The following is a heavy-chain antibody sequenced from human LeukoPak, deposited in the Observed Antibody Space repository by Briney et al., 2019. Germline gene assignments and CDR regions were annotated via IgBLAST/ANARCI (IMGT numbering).Heavy chain of an antibody. CDR3: ARDWYVIAAAAHPSAFDI. V-gene: IGHV1-18*01. CDR1: GYTFTSYG. D-gene: IGHD6-13*01. J-gene: IGHJ3*02. Sequence: ASVKASCKASGYTFTSYGISWVRQAPGQGLEWMGWISAYNGNTNYAQKLQGRVTMTTDTSTSTAYMELRSLRSDDTAVYYCARDWYVIAAAAHPSAFDIWGQGTMVTVSS. CDR2: ISAYNGNT.